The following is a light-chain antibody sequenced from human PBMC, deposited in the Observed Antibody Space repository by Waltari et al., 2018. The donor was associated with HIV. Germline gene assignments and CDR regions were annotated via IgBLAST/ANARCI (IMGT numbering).Light chain of an antibody. J-gene: IGLJ2*01. Sequence: QSALTQPPTASGSPEQSVTISCSGTSNDVGPYDYVSWYQQPPDKAPRLIIYEVYKRPSGVPDRFSGSKSGNTASLTVSGLQAEDEADYYCTSYAGSDNLMLFGGGTKVTVL. V-gene: IGLV2-8*01. CDR2: EVY. CDR1: SNDVGPYDY. CDR3: TSYAGSDNLML.